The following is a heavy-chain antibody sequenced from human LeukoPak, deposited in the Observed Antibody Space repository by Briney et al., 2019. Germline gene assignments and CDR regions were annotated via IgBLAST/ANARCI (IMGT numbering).Heavy chain of an antibody. V-gene: IGHV1-58*02. J-gene: IGHJ4*02. D-gene: IGHD3-9*01. CDR1: GFTFTSSA. CDR3: ASSIGTRGTVPFYWIDY. Sequence: GTSVKVSCKASGFTFTSSAMQWVRQARGQRLEWIGWIVVGSGNTNYAQKFQERVTITRDMSTSTAYMELSSLRSEDTAVYYCASSIGTRGTVPFYWIDYWGQGTLVTVPS. CDR2: IVVGSGNT.